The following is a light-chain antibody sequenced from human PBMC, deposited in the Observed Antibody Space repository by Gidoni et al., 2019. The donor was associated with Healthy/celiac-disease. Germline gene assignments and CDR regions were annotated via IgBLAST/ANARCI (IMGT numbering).Light chain of an antibody. CDR2: GAS. Sequence: EIVMTQSPATLSVSPGERATLSCRASQSVSSNLAWYQQKPGQAPRHLIDGASTRATGIPARFSGSGSGKEFTLTISSLQSEDFAVYYCQQYNNWPLTFGGGTKVEIK. V-gene: IGKV3-15*01. CDR3: QQYNNWPLT. J-gene: IGKJ4*01. CDR1: QSVSSN.